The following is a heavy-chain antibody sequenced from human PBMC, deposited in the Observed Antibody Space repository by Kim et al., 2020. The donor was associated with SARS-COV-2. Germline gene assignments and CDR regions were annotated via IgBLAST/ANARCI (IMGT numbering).Heavy chain of an antibody. Sequence: GGSLRLSCAASGFSFSTYGMSWVRQAPGKGLEWVSLITGSGVNTYYADSVKGRFAISRDNSKNTLFLQLNGLRAEDTAVYYCAKAGERYCSGGTCLWYF. J-gene: IGHJ2*01. V-gene: IGHV3-23*01. CDR3: AKAGERYCSGGTCLWYF. CDR1: GFSFSTYG. CDR2: ITGSGVNT. D-gene: IGHD2-15*01.